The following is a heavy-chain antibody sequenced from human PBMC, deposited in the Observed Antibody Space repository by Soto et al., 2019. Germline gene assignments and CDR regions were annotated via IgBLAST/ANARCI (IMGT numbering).Heavy chain of an antibody. CDR3: SNRSLSPYCVGGSCYSPCDY. CDR1: GFTFSNYA. J-gene: IGHJ4*02. CDR2: ISVPDGST. D-gene: IGHD2-15*01. Sequence: EVQLLESGGGLVQPGGSLSLSCAASGFTFSNYAMSWVRQAPGKGLDWVSTISVPDGSTYYADSVKGRFTISRDNSKNTLYLQMISLRAEDTAIYYCSNRSLSPYCVGGSCYSPCDYWGQGTLVTVSS. V-gene: IGHV3-23*01.